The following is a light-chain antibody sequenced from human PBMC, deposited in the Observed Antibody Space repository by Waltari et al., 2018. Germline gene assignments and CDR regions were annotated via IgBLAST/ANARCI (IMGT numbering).Light chain of an antibody. CDR2: DVT. V-gene: IGLV2-23*02. CDR1: RTDVGSYTL. CDR3: SSYAGRPIMV. J-gene: IGLJ3*02. Sequence: QSALTQPPSASGSPGPSIPLSCTGTRTDVGSYTLVSWYQTHPGTAPQHIIYDVTKRPSGVPTRFSGSKSGNTASLTISGLQAEDEADYYCSSYAGRPIMVFGGGTKLTVL.